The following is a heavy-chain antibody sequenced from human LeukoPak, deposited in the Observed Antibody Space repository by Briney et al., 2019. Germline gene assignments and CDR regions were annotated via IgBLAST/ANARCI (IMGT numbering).Heavy chain of an antibody. CDR2: INHSGST. CDR3: AREYVSSSGKALDY. Sequence: PSETLSLTCAVYGGSFSGYYWSWIRQPPGKGLEWIGEINHSGSTNYNPSLKSRVTISVDTSKNQFSLKLSSVTAADTAFYYCAREYVSSSGKALDYWGQGTLVTVSS. J-gene: IGHJ4*02. V-gene: IGHV4-34*01. D-gene: IGHD6-6*01. CDR1: GGSFSGYY.